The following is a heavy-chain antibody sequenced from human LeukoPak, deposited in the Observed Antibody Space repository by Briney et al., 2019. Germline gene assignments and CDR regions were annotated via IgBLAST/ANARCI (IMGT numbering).Heavy chain of an antibody. CDR3: ARVRPMAAAGTFYYYYGMDV. D-gene: IGHD6-13*01. CDR2: TYYRSKWYN. V-gene: IGHV6-1*01. Sequence: SQTLSLTCAISGDSVSSNSAAWNWIRQSPSRGLEWLGRTYYRSKWYNDYAVSVKSRITINPDTSKNQFSLQLNSVTPEDTAVYYCARVRPMAAAGTFYYYYGMDVWGQGTTVTVSS. CDR1: GDSVSSNSAA. J-gene: IGHJ6*02.